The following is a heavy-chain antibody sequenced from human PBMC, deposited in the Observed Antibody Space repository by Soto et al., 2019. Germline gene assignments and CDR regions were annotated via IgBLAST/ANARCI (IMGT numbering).Heavy chain of an antibody. Sequence: HPGGSLRLSCAASGFTVSSNYMSWVRQAPGKGLEWVSVIYSGGSTYYADSVKGRFTISRDNSKNTLYLQMNSLRAEDTAVYYCARSIVVVTALDYWGQGTLVTVSS. CDR3: ARSIVVVTALDY. D-gene: IGHD2-21*02. CDR1: GFTVSSNY. V-gene: IGHV3-66*01. CDR2: IYSGGST. J-gene: IGHJ4*02.